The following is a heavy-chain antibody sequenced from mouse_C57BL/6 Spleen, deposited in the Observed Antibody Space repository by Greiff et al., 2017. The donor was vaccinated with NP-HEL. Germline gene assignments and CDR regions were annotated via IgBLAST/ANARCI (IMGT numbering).Heavy chain of an antibody. Sequence: EVKVVESEGGLVQPGSSMKLSCTASGFTFSDYYMAWVRQVPEKGLEWVANINYDGSSTYYLDSLKSRFIISRDNAKNILYLQMSSLKSEDTATYYCARVDYGSSYYFDYWGQGTTLTVSS. V-gene: IGHV5-16*01. J-gene: IGHJ2*01. CDR2: INYDGSST. CDR1: GFTFSDYY. CDR3: ARVDYGSSYYFDY. D-gene: IGHD1-1*01.